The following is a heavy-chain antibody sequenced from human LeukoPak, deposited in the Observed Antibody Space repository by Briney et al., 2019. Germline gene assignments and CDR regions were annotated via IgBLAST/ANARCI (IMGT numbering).Heavy chain of an antibody. CDR1: GYTFTGYY. J-gene: IGHJ5*02. V-gene: IGHV1-2*02. Sequence: ASVKVSCKASGYTFTGYYMHWVRQAPGQGLEWMGWINPNSGGTNYAQTFQGRVTMTRDTSISTAYMELSRLISDDTAVYYCAGGWGIAAQPRRIFDPWGEGTLVTVSS. CDR2: INPNSGGT. CDR3: AGGWGIAAQPRRIFDP. D-gene: IGHD6-13*01.